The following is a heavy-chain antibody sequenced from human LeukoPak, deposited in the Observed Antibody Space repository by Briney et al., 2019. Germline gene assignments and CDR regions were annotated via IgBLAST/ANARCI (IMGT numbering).Heavy chain of an antibody. CDR2: IYHSGST. V-gene: IGHV4-30-2*01. CDR1: GGSISSGGYY. Sequence: SETLSLTCTVSGGSISSGGYYWSWIRQPPGKGLEWIGYIYHSGSTYYNPSLKSRVTISVDRSKNQFSLKLSSVTAADTAVYYCARDLAYQLGGEDAFDIWGQGTMVTVSS. CDR3: ARDLAYQLGGEDAFDI. J-gene: IGHJ3*02. D-gene: IGHD2-2*01.